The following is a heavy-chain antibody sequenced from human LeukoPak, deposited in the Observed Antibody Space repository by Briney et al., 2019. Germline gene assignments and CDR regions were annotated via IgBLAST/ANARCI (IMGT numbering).Heavy chain of an antibody. Sequence: GGSLRLSCAASGFTFSSYSMNWVRQAPGKGLEWVSSISSSSSYIYYADSVKGRFTISRDNAKNSLYLQMNSLRAEDTAVYYCARDIGGSNYYFDYWGQGTLVTVSS. J-gene: IGHJ4*02. CDR3: ARDIGGSNYYFDY. V-gene: IGHV3-21*01. CDR1: GFTFSSYS. CDR2: ISSSSSYI. D-gene: IGHD3-3*01.